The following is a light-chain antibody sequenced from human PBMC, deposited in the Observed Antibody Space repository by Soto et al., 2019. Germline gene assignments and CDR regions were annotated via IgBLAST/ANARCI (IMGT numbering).Light chain of an antibody. CDR3: QQYGSSSYT. V-gene: IGKV3-20*01. CDR2: DAS. J-gene: IGKJ2*01. CDR1: QSVSSNY. Sequence: EIVLTQSPGTLSLSPGERATLSCRASQSVSSNYLAWYQQKPGQAPRLLIYDASSRATGIPDRFSGSGSGTDFTLTISRLEPEAFAVYYCQQYGSSSYTFGQGTKLEIK.